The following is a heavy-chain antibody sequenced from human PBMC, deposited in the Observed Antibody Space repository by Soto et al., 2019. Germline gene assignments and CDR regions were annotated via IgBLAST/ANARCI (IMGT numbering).Heavy chain of an antibody. D-gene: IGHD3-22*01. Sequence: QEQLVQSGAEVKKPGASVKVSCKASGYTFTSYYMHWVRQAPGQGLEWMGIINPSGGSTTYGQKCQGRLSMTRDTSTSTVYMELRSLRSEDTAVYYCARDRRGITMIPGAEGWFDPWGQGTLVTVSS. V-gene: IGHV1-46*01. J-gene: IGHJ5*02. CDR3: ARDRRGITMIPGAEGWFDP. CDR1: GYTFTSYY. CDR2: INPSGGST.